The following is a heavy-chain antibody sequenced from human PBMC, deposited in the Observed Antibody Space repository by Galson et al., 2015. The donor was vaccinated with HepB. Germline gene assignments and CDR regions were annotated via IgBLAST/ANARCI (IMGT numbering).Heavy chain of an antibody. CDR3: ARGPYDSRPDYFQH. Sequence: SLRLSCAASGFTFDDYGMSWVRQAPGKGLEWVSGINWNGGSTGYADSVKGRFTISRDNAKNSLYLQMNSLRAEDTALYYCARGPYDSRPDYFQHWGQGTLVTVSS. CDR2: INWNGGST. D-gene: IGHD3-22*01. J-gene: IGHJ1*01. V-gene: IGHV3-20*04. CDR1: GFTFDDYG.